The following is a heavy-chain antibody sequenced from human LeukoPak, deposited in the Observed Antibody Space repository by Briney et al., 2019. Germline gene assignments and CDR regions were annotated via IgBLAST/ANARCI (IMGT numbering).Heavy chain of an antibody. J-gene: IGHJ3*02. CDR1: GGSISSSTYY. V-gene: IGHV4-61*02. D-gene: IGHD3-10*01. Sequence: PSETLSLTCTVSGGSISSSTYYWSWIRQPAGKGLEYIGRIYTSGSTKYNPSLKSRVTMSVDRSKNQFSLKLSSVTAADTAVYYCARDSYDNHDAFDIWGQGTTVTVSS. CDR3: ARDSYDNHDAFDI. CDR2: IYTSGST.